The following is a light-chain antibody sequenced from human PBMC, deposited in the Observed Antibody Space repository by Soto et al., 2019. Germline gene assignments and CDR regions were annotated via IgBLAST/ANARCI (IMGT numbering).Light chain of an antibody. CDR1: QSLLYADGQTY. CDR3: MQATHYRPYT. J-gene: IGKJ2*01. V-gene: IGKV2-24*01. Sequence: DVVLTQIPLSSLVTVGQSASISCRSSQSLLYADGQTYLSWFHQKPGQPPRLLIHRVSNRFSGVPDRISGSGAGTDFTLTISGVEPEDVGIYFCMQATHYRPYTFGQGTKLEI. CDR2: RVS.